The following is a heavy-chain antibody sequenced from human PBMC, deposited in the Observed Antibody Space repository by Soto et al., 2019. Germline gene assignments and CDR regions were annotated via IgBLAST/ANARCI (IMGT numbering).Heavy chain of an antibody. Sequence: PSETLSLTCTVSGSSINSSGYYWGWIRQTPGKGLEWIGSMFYGVNTYYNPSLKSRVTVSVDTSKNQFSLNLRSVTAADTAVYYCARLPSRHLVDYWGQGTLVTVSS. CDR2: MFYGVNT. D-gene: IGHD3-3*02. V-gene: IGHV4-39*01. CDR3: ARLPSRHLVDY. J-gene: IGHJ4*02. CDR1: GSSINSSGYY.